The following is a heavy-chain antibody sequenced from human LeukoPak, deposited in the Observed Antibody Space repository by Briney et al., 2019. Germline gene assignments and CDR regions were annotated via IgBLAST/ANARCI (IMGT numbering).Heavy chain of an antibody. Sequence: PSETLSLTCTVSGGSISSYYWSWIRQPPGKGLEWIGYIYYSGSTNYNPSLKSRVTISVDTSKNQFSLKLSSVTAADTAVYYCARSGALWFGEFPHPGAFDIWGQGTMVTVSS. CDR2: IYYSGST. CDR3: ARSGALWFGEFPHPGAFDI. D-gene: IGHD3-10*01. J-gene: IGHJ3*02. V-gene: IGHV4-59*01. CDR1: GGSISSYY.